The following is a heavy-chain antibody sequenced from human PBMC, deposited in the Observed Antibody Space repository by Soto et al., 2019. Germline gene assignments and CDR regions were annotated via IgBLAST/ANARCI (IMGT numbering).Heavy chain of an antibody. D-gene: IGHD1-1*01. J-gene: IGHJ4*02. V-gene: IGHV1-18*01. CDR2: ISAYNGNT. CDR1: GYTFTNFG. Sequence: QVQLVQSGAEVKKPGASVKVSCKASGYTFTNFGISWVRQAPGQGLEWMGWISAYNGNTNYAQNFQGRVTMTTDTPTSTAYMALRRLRSDDTPVYYCPRGGTPIHYWGQGTLVTVSP. CDR3: PRGGTPIHY.